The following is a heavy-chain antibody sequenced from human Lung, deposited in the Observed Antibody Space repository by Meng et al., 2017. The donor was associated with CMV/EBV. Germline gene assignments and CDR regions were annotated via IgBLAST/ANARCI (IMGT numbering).Heavy chain of an antibody. Sequence: GGSXRLXCAVSGFTFSSYGMSWVRQAPGKGLEWVSVVYSGGSSTYSADSVKGRFTISRDNSKNTLYLQMNSLRAEDTAVYYCAKSLFGGVVGPLFDYWDQETXVTVAS. J-gene: IGHJ4*02. V-gene: IGHV3-23*03. CDR1: GFTFSSYG. CDR2: VYSGGSST. D-gene: IGHD2-2*01. CDR3: AKSLFGGVVGPLFDY.